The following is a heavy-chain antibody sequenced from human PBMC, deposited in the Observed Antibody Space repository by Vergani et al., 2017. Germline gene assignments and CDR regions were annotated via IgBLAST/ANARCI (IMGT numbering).Heavy chain of an antibody. CDR2: ISLKTGDT. V-gene: IGHV1-2*02. D-gene: IGHD1-26*01. CDR3: AHSWNFGRRDWFDS. Sequence: QVQLLQSGPVMKKPGGSMKVSCQASESTFSNYNIHWVSQPPAQGLQWMGWISLKTGDTDYLQRFQDRVTMTRDSSTKTVYLKMTRLTSDDTAIYYCAHSWNFGRRDWFDSWGPGTLVTVSS. CDR1: ESTFSNYN. J-gene: IGHJ5*01.